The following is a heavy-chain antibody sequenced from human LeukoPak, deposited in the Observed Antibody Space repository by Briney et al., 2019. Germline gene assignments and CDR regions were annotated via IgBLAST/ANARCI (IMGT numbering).Heavy chain of an antibody. D-gene: IGHD4-17*01. CDR2: IYSGGST. J-gene: IGHJ4*02. V-gene: IGHV3-53*01. CDR3: AKAHHGDYFFYFDY. Sequence: GGSHRLSCAASGFSFSDAWMSWVRQIPGKGLEWVSVIYSGGSTYYADSVKGRFTISRDNSKNTLYLQMNSLRAEDTAVYYCAKAHHGDYFFYFDYWGQGTLVTVSS. CDR1: GFSFSDAW.